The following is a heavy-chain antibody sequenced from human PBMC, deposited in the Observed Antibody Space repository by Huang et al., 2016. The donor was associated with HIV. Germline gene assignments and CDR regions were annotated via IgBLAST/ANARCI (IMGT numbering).Heavy chain of an antibody. V-gene: IGHV3-48*01. CDR2: ISASGAIM. Sequence: EVRLVESGGGVVQPGGSLILSCSAYGFTFGSYSMHWVRQGPGKGLEWVAYISASGAIMYYSHSVGVRFSSSIVKVKLSVFLQMHTLMAEDSGIYYCARDGGYSFWSNYPKYFFDFWVQGTPVTVSS. CDR3: ARDGGYSFWSNYPKYFFDF. D-gene: IGHD3-3*01. CDR1: GFTFGSYS. J-gene: IGHJ4*02.